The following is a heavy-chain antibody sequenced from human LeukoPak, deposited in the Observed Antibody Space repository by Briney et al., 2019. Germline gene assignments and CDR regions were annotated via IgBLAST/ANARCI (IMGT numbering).Heavy chain of an antibody. CDR1: GFTFSDYY. V-gene: IGHV3-11*01. CDR2: ISSSGSTI. J-gene: IGHJ4*02. CDR3: ANHNIATFDY. Sequence: GGSLRLSCAASGFTFSDYYMSWIRQAPGKGLEWVSYISSSGSTIYYADSVKGRFTISRDNSKNTLYLQMNSLRADDTAVYYCANHNIATFDYWGQGTLVTVSS. D-gene: IGHD2/OR15-2a*01.